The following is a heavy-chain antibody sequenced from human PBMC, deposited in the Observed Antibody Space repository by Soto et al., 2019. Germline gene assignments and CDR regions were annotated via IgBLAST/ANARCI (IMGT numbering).Heavy chain of an antibody. D-gene: IGHD3-16*01. CDR1: GYTFTSYG. CDR2: ISAYNGNT. V-gene: IGHV1-18*01. J-gene: IGHJ6*03. Sequence: ASVKVSCKACGYTFTSYGISWVRQAPGQGLEWMGWISAYNGNTNYAQKLQGRVTMTTDTSTSTAYMELRSLRSDDTAVYYCARVSTRGGHYYYYMDVWGKGTTVTVSS. CDR3: ARVSTRGGHYYYYMDV.